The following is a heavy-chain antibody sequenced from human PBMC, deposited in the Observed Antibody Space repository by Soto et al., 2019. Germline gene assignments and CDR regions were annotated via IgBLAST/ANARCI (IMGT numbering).Heavy chain of an antibody. D-gene: IGHD6-13*01. Sequence: ASVKVSCKASGYTFTSYDINWVRQATGQGLEWMGWMNPNSGNTGYAQKFQGRVTMTRNTSISTAYMELGSLRSEDTAVYYCARGLRSRRSSSWYVFDYWGQGTLVTVSS. CDR3: ARGLRSRRSSSWYVFDY. V-gene: IGHV1-8*01. CDR2: MNPNSGNT. J-gene: IGHJ4*02. CDR1: GYTFTSYD.